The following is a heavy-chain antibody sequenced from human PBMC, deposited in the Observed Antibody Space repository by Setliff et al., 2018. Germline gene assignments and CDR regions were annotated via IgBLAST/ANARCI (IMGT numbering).Heavy chain of an antibody. CDR3: TRRPRGRAAFDI. V-gene: IGHV4-39*01. D-gene: IGHD3-10*01. J-gene: IGHJ3*02. CDR1: GGSISTSSHH. CDR2: IYSSGTT. Sequence: SETLSLTCTVSGGSISTSSHHWVWIRQSPGKGLEWIGTIYSSGTTYYNLSLKSRVTISLDTSKSQFSLNLGSVTAADTAVYYCTRRPRGRAAFDIWGQWTMVTVSS.